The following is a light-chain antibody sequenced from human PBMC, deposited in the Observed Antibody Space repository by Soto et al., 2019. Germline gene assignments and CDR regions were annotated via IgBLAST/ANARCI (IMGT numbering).Light chain of an antibody. J-gene: IGKJ1*01. CDR2: GAS. CDR3: QQYDSSPRT. V-gene: IGKV3-15*01. CDR1: QSLGSG. Sequence: EIVMTQSPGTLSLSPGDTATLSCRASQSLGSGLAWYQQKPGQAPRLLIFGASARPTGIPARISGSGSGTEFTLTISRLEPEDFAVYYCQQYDSSPRTFGQGTKVDIK.